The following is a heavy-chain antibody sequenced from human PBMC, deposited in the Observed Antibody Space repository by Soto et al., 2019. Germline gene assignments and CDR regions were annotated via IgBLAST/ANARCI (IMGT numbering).Heavy chain of an antibody. Sequence: SETLSLTCTVAGGSISSGGYYWSWIRQHPGKGLEWIGYIYYSGSTYYNPSLKSRVTISVDTSKNQFSLKLSSVTAADTAVYYCARKATVTTCFDYWGQGTLVTVSS. D-gene: IGHD4-17*01. CDR2: IYYSGST. CDR3: ARKATVTTCFDY. V-gene: IGHV4-31*03. CDR1: GGSISSGGYY. J-gene: IGHJ4*02.